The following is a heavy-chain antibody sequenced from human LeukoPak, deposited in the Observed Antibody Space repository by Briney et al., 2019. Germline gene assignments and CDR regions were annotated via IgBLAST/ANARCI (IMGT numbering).Heavy chain of an antibody. Sequence: GGSLRLSCAASGFSFSSYTMNWVRQAPGKGLEWVSSISSSSTYIYYADSAKGRFTISRDNAKNSLSLQMNSLRAEDTAVYYCARDGVPAANDYWGQGTLVTVSS. CDR2: ISSSSTYI. V-gene: IGHV3-21*01. CDR3: ARDGVPAANDY. CDR1: GFSFSSYT. D-gene: IGHD6-13*01. J-gene: IGHJ4*02.